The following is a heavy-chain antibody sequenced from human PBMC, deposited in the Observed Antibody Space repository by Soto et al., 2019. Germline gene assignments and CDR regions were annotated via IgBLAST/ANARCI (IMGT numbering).Heavy chain of an antibody. D-gene: IGHD1-26*01. CDR3: VRLIGNSWLDF. CDR1: GDSVSSSSVT. CDR2: TYYRSKWYN. J-gene: IGHJ5*01. Sequence: QVQLQQSEPGLLKPSQTLSLTCAISGDSVSSSSVTWNWIRQSPSRGLEWLGRTYYRSKWYNDYAESVKSRLTLNPXTSKNQFSLHLNSVTPEDTAVYYCVRLIGNSWLDFWGQGTLVTVSS. V-gene: IGHV6-1*01.